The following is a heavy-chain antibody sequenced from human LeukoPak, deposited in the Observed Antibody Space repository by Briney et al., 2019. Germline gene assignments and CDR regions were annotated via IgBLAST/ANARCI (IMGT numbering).Heavy chain of an antibody. V-gene: IGHV4-34*01. J-gene: IGHJ4*02. D-gene: IGHD3-16*01. CDR3: ARVGYDYLWGSERDH. CDR2: INHSGSI. Sequence: SETPSLTCRVYNGSFSGYYWNWIRQSPGKGLEWIGEINHSGSIHYNPSLKSRATISGDSSNNQFTLKLSSVTAADTAIYYCARVGYDYLWGSERDHWGQGTLVIVSS. CDR1: NGSFSGYY.